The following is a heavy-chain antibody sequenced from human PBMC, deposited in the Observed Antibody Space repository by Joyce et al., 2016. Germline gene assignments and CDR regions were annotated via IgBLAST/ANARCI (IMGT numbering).Heavy chain of an antibody. J-gene: IGHJ5*02. CDR3: TREAVTSSYWFDP. CDR2: ISFDGEDQ. Sequence: VAQISFDGEDQYYAGSVKGRFTVSRDDSRNTLYLQLNSLTPEDTAIYFCTREAVTSSYWFDPWDQGALVTV. V-gene: IGHV3-30*01. D-gene: IGHD6-6*01.